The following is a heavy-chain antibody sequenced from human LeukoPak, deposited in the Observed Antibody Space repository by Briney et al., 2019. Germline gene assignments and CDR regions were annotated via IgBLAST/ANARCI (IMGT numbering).Heavy chain of an antibody. D-gene: IGHD2-2*01. J-gene: IGHJ6*04. CDR2: INHSGST. CDR3: AIEPHCSSTSCPDYYGMDV. Sequence: PSETLSLTCAVYGGSFSGYYWSWIRQPPGKGLEWIGEINHSGSTNYNPSLKGRVTISVDTSKNQFSLKLSSVTAADTAVYYCAIEPHCSSTSCPDYYGMDVWGKGTTVTVSS. CDR1: GGSFSGYY. V-gene: IGHV4-34*01.